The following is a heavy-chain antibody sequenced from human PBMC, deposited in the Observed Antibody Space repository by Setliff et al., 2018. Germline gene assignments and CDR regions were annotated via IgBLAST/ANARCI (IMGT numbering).Heavy chain of an antibody. V-gene: IGHV3-21*01. CDR1: GFNFPRHT. CDR3: VRRTLWLPVGDY. CDR2: ISPISDYI. D-gene: IGHD6-19*01. J-gene: IGHJ4*02. Sequence: PGGSLRLSCAASGFNFPRHTMGWVRQAPGKGLEWVSCISPISDYIRYVDSVKGRFTISRDNADNSLYLEMNSLRAEDTALYFCVRRTLWLPVGDYWGQGALVTVSS.